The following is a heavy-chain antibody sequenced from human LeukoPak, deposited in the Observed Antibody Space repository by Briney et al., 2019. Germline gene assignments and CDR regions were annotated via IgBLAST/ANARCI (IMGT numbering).Heavy chain of an antibody. D-gene: IGHD2-15*01. V-gene: IGHV3-66*01. Sequence: GGSLRLSCAASGFTVSSNYMSWVRQAPGKGLEWVSVIYSGGSTYYADSVKGRFTISRDNSKNTLYLQMNSLRAEDTAVYYCAKDLGYCSGGSCADSALDYWGQGTLVTVSS. CDR3: AKDLGYCSGGSCADSALDY. CDR2: IYSGGST. CDR1: GFTVSSNY. J-gene: IGHJ4*02.